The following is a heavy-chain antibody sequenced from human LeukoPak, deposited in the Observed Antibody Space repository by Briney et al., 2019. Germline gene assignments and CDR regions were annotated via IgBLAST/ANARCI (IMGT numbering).Heavy chain of an antibody. D-gene: IGHD2-21*02. CDR1: GFTFSRYW. J-gene: IGHJ4*02. CDR3: ANTLHTYCDGDCLGY. CDR2: INSDGSST. Sequence: GGSLRLSCAASGFTFSRYWMHWVRQAPGKGLVWVSRINSDGSSTSYADSVKGRFTVSRDNARNTLYLQMNSLTAEDTAVYYCANTLHTYCDGDCLGYWGQGTLVTVSS. V-gene: IGHV3-74*01.